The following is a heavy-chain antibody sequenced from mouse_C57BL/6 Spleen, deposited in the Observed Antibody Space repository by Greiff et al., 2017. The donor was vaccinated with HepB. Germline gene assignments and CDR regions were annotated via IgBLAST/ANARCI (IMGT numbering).Heavy chain of an antibody. CDR2: ISSGSSTI. V-gene: IGHV5-17*01. Sequence: EVHLVESGGGLVKPGGSLKLSCAASGFTFSDYGMHWVRQAPEKGLEWVAYISSGSSTIYYADTVKGRFPISRDNAKNTLFLQMTSLRSEDTAMYYCARWDYGNYFDYWGQGTTLTVSS. D-gene: IGHD2-1*01. J-gene: IGHJ2*01. CDR1: GFTFSDYG. CDR3: ARWDYGNYFDY.